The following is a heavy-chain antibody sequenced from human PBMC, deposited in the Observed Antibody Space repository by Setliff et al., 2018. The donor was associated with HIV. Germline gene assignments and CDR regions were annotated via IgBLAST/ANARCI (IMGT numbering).Heavy chain of an antibody. J-gene: IGHJ4*02. Sequence: SETLSLTCVVYGGSFTHYYWTWIRQPPGKGLAWIGYIYYSGSSNHNPSLKSRVTISVDTSKNQFSLKLSSVTAADTAVYYCARGGTSTPQSFDYWGQGSLVTVSS. CDR3: ARGGTSTPQSFDY. D-gene: IGHD2-2*01. CDR2: IYYSGSS. CDR1: GGSFTHYY. V-gene: IGHV4-59*01.